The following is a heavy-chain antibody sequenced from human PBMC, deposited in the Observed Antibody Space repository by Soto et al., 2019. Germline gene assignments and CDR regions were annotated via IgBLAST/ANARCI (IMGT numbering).Heavy chain of an antibody. CDR2: IDPSDFYT. CDR3: ARPIDRAELWDV. J-gene: IGHJ6*02. CDR1: GYSFTSYW. V-gene: IGHV5-10-1*01. Sequence: PGESLKISCKGSGYSFTSYWISWVRQMPGKGLEWMGRIDPSDFYTNYSPSFQGHVTISADKSISTAYLQWSSLKASDTAMYYCARPIDRAELWDVWGRGTTVTVSS. D-gene: IGHD1-1*01.